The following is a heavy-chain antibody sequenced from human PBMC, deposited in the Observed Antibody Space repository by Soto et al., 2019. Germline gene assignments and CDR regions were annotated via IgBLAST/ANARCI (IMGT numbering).Heavy chain of an antibody. CDR1: GGSISSGGYS. Sequence: SETLSLTCAVSGGSISSGGYSWSWIRQPPGKGLEWIGYIYHSGSTYYNPSLKSRVTISVDRSKNQFSLKLSSVTAADTAVYYCARVPYYYDSSGQNLGGYFDYWGQGIQVTVSS. V-gene: IGHV4-30-2*01. CDR3: ARVPYYYDSSGQNLGGYFDY. D-gene: IGHD3-22*01. CDR2: IYHSGST. J-gene: IGHJ4*02.